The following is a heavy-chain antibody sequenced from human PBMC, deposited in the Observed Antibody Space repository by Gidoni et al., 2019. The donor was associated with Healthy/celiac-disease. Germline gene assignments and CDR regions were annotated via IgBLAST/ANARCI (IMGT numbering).Heavy chain of an antibody. J-gene: IGHJ4*02. Sequence: QVQLVESGGGVVQPGRSLRLSCAASGFTFSSYAMHWVRQAPGKGLEWVAVISYDGSNKYYADSVKGRFTISRDNSKNTLYLQMNSLRAEDTAVYYCTLGYCSSTSCYTNFDYWGQGTLVTVSS. V-gene: IGHV3-30-3*01. D-gene: IGHD2-2*02. CDR3: TLGYCSSTSCYTNFDY. CDR1: GFTFSSYA. CDR2: ISYDGSNK.